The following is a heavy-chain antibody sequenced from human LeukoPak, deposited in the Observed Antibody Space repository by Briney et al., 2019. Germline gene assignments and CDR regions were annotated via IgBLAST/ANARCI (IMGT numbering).Heavy chain of an antibody. CDR3: ARHYLGPRTYYFDY. D-gene: IGHD3-10*01. J-gene: IGHJ4*02. CDR2: IYTSGST. CDR1: GGSISSYY. V-gene: IGHV4-4*09. Sequence: KTSETLSLTCTVSGGSISSYYWSWIRQPPGKGLEWIGYIYTSGSTNYNPSLKSRVTISVDTSKNQFSLKLSSVTAADTAVYYCARHYLGPRTYYFDYWGQGTLVTVSS.